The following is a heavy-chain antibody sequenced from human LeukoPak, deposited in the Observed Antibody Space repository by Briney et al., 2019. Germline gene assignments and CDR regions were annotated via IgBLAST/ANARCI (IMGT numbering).Heavy chain of an antibody. J-gene: IGHJ4*01. Sequence: PGGSLRLSCEASGFRFDDYAMHWVRQAPGKGLEWVSGISWNSGNIDYADSVEGRFTISRDNAKNSLFLQMNSLRAEDTALYYCAKVMGFAYGYFDSWGHGTLVTVSS. CDR1: GFRFDDYA. CDR2: ISWNSGNI. CDR3: AKVMGFAYGYFDS. D-gene: IGHD5-18*01. V-gene: IGHV3-9*01.